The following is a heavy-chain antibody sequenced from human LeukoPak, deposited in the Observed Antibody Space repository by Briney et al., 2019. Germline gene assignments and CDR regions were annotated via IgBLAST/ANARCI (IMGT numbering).Heavy chain of an antibody. CDR3: AKSRGESRGANY. CDR2: ISGSGDTT. J-gene: IGHJ4*02. Sequence: GGSLRLSCAASGFTFSSYAMNGVRQAPGKGLEWVSFISGSGDTTYYADSVKGRFTISRDNSKNTLYLQMNSLRAEDTAVYYCAKSRGESRGANYWGQGTLVTVSS. CDR1: GFTFSSYA. V-gene: IGHV3-23*01. D-gene: IGHD1-26*01.